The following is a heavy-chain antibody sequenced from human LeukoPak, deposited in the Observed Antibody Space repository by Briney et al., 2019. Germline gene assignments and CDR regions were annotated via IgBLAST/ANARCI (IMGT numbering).Heavy chain of an antibody. V-gene: IGHV3-30-3*02. Sequence: PGGSLRLSCAASGFTFSSYAMHWVRQAPGKGLEWVAVISYDGSNKYYADSVKGRFTISRDNSKNTLYLQMNSLRAEDTAVYYCAKGTATYCGGDCYYDYWGQGTLVTVSS. CDR3: AKGTATYCGGDCYYDY. D-gene: IGHD2-21*02. CDR2: ISYDGSNK. J-gene: IGHJ4*02. CDR1: GFTFSSYA.